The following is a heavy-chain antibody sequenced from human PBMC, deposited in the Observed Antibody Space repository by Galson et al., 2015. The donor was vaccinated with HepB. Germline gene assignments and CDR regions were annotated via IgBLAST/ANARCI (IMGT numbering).Heavy chain of an antibody. D-gene: IGHD4-17*01. V-gene: IGHV3-30*04. CDR3: ARDPTVTTYYWYFDL. J-gene: IGHJ2*01. Sequence: SLRLSCAASGFTFSSYAMHWVRQAPGKGLEWVAVISYDGSNKYYADSVKGRFTISRDNSKNTLYLQMNSLRAEDTAVYYCARDPTVTTYYWYFDLWGRGTLVTVSS. CDR2: ISYDGSNK. CDR1: GFTFSSYA.